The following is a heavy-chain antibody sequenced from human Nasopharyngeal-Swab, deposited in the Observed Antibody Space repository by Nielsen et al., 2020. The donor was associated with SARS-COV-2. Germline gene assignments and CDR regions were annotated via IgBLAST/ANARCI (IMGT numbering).Heavy chain of an antibody. V-gene: IGHV3-21*06. CDR2: ISRSGSLI. CDR3: ARGDCGSCVDYSYVMDV. J-gene: IGHJ6*02. Sequence: WIRQPPGKGLQWVSSISRSGSLIHYGDSVKGRFTISRDNAENSLFLQMTNLRAEDTALYYCARGDCGSCVDYSYVMDVWGQGAAVTVS. D-gene: IGHD2-15*01.